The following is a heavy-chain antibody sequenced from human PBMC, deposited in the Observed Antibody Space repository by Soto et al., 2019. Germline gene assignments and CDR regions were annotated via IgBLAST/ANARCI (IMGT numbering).Heavy chain of an antibody. CDR1: GYTFTSYG. CDR3: ARDRLWDYGDYGIDY. Sequence: ASVKVSCKASGYTFTSYGISWVRQAPGQGLEWMGWISAYNGNTNYAQKLQGRVTMTTDTSTSTAYMELRSLRSDDTAVYYCARDRLWDYGDYGIDYWGQGTLVTVSS. D-gene: IGHD4-17*01. J-gene: IGHJ4*02. V-gene: IGHV1-18*01. CDR2: ISAYNGNT.